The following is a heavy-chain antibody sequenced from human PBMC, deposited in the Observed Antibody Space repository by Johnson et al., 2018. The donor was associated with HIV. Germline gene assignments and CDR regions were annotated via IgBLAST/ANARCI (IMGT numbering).Heavy chain of an antibody. V-gene: IGHV3-7*01. D-gene: IGHD4-23*01. CDR2: IKQDGSEK. J-gene: IGHJ3*02. CDR3: ARERGYFGNPAFDI. Sequence: VQLVESGGGLVQPGGSLRLSCAASGFTFSSYWMSWVRQAPGKGLEWVANIKQDGSEKYYADSVKGRFTISRDNSKNTLYLQMNSLRTEDTAMYYCARERGYFGNPAFDIWGQGTMVTVSS. CDR1: GFTFSSYW.